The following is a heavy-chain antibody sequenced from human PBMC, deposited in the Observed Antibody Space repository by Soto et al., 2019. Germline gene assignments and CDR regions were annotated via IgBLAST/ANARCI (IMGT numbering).Heavy chain of an antibody. CDR1: GFTFSSYA. V-gene: IGHV3-23*01. J-gene: IGHJ5*02. CDR3: AKTQPGMAVAGPLWFDP. CDR2: ISGSGGST. Sequence: GGSLRLSCAASGFTFSSYAMSWVRQAPGKGLEWVSAISGSGGSTYYADSVKGRFTISRDNSKNTLYLQMNSLRAEDTAVYYCAKTQPGMAVAGPLWFDPWGQGTLVTVSS. D-gene: IGHD6-19*01.